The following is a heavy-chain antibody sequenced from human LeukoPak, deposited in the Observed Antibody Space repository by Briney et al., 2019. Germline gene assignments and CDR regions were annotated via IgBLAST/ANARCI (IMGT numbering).Heavy chain of an antibody. V-gene: IGHV5-51*01. CDR2: IYPGDSDT. D-gene: IGHD3-22*01. CDR3: ARHSRYYYDSSGFDI. J-gene: IGHJ3*02. Sequence: KGLEWMGIIYPGDSDTRYSPSFQGQVTISADKSISTAYLQWSSLKASDTAMYYCARHSRYYYDSSGFDIWGQGTMVTVSS.